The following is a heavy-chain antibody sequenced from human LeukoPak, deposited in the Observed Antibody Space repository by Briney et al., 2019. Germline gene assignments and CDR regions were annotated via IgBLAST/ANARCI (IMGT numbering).Heavy chain of an antibody. Sequence: PSQTLSLTCTVSGGSISSVSYYWSWIRQPAGKGLEWIGRIYTSGSTNYNPSLKSRVTISVDTSKNQFSLNLNSVTAADTAVYFCARDNARGGSFSDYLRYFQHWGQGTLVTVSS. CDR2: IYTSGST. D-gene: IGHD5/OR15-5a*01. CDR1: GGSISSVSYY. J-gene: IGHJ1*01. V-gene: IGHV4-61*02. CDR3: ARDNARGGSFSDYLRYFQH.